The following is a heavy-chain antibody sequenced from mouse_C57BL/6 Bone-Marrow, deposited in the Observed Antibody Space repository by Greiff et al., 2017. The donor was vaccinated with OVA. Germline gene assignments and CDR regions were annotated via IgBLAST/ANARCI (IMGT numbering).Heavy chain of an antibody. CDR3: ARESVYYGYDGAWFAY. D-gene: IGHD2-2*01. V-gene: IGHV3-6*01. CDR2: ISYDGSN. CDR1: GYSITSGYY. J-gene: IGHJ3*01. Sequence: EVQLQESGPGLVKPSQSLSLTCSVTGYSITSGYYWNWIRQFPGNKLEWMGYISYDGSNNYNPSLKNRISITRDTSKNQFFLKLNSVTTEDTATYYCARESVYYGYDGAWFAYWGQGTLVTVSA.